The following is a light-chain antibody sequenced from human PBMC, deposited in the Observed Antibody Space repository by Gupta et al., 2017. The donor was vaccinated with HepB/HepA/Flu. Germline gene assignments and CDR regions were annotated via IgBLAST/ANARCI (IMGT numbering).Light chain of an antibody. V-gene: IGLV2-23*02. J-gene: IGLJ2*01. Sequence: QSALPQPASVSGSPVQSITIPCTGTSSDVGNYKFVSWYLQHPGKAPKLLIYEVTKRPSGVSYRFSGSKSGNTASLTISGLQAEDEGDYFCYSHAGRKVFGGGTKLTVL. CDR1: SSDVGNYKF. CDR2: EVT. CDR3: YSHAGRKV.